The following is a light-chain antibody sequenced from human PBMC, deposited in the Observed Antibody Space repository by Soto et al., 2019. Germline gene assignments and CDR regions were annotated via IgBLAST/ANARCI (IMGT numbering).Light chain of an antibody. Sequence: QSVLTQPPSVSGAPGQRVTISCTGSSSNIGAGYDVRWYQQLPRTAPKLLIYGNSHRPSGVPDRFSGSKSGTSASLAITGLQAEDDADDYYRSYGSGLSAFYVFGTGTKLTVL. CDR2: GNS. V-gene: IGLV1-40*01. CDR3: RSYGSGLSAFYV. CDR1: SSNIGAGYD. J-gene: IGLJ1*01.